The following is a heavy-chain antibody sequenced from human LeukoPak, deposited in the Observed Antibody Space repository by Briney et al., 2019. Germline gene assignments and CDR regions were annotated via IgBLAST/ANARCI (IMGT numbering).Heavy chain of an antibody. CDR2: FDPEDGET. J-gene: IGHJ3*01. CDR1: GYTLTELS. D-gene: IGHD3-22*01. Sequence: GASVKVSCKVSGYTLTELSMHWVRQAPGKGLEWMGGFDPEDGETIYAQKFQGRVTMTEDTSTDTAYMELSSLRSEDTAVYYCARHRRHRLYYDSSGYYHDAFDFWGQGTMVTVSS. V-gene: IGHV1-24*01. CDR3: ARHRRHRLYYDSSGYYHDAFDF.